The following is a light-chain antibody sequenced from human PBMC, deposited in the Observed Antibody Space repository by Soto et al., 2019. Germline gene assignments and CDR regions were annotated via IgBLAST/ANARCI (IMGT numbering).Light chain of an antibody. CDR3: SSFTRSITRYV. CDR2: DVS. V-gene: IGLV2-14*01. J-gene: IGLJ1*01. Sequence: QSALTQPASVSGSPGQSIAISCTGTSSDVGGYNYVSWYQQHPGKVPKLIIYDVSNRPSGVSNRFSGSKSGNTASLTISGLQADDEVDYYCSSFTRSITRYVFGTGTKVPVL. CDR1: SSDVGGYNY.